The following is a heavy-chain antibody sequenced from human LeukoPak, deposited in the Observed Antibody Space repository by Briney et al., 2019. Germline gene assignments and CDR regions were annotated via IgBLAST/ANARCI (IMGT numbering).Heavy chain of an antibody. CDR2: INHSGST. CDR3: ARGPNPVAATAILDY. CDR1: GGSFSGYY. J-gene: IGHJ4*02. D-gene: IGHD2-21*02. V-gene: IGHV4-34*01. Sequence: SETLSLTCAVYGGSFSGYYWSWIRQPPGKRLEGIGEINHSGSTNYNPSLKSRVIISIDTSKNQFSLELSSATAADTAVYYCARGPNPVAATAILDYWGQGTLVTVSS.